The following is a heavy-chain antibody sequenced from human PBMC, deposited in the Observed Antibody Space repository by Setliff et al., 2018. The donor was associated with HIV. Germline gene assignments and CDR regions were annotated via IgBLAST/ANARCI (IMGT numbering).Heavy chain of an antibody. CDR2: IYHSGST. CDR1: GGSIDSFSYY. V-gene: IGHV4-39*02. CDR3: ARQWAERVMDV. Sequence: SETLSLTCAVSGGSIDSFSYYWGWIRQTLGKELEWIGNIYHSGSTNYNPSLKSRAAISVDRSKRHFFLKLRSVTAADTAVYYCARQWAERVMDVWGNGTTVTVSS. J-gene: IGHJ6*03. D-gene: IGHD6-19*01.